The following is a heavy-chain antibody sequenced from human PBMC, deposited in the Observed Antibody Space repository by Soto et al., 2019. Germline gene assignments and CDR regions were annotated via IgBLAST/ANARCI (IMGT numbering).Heavy chain of an antibody. Sequence: EVQLVESGGGLVQPGGSLRLSCAASGFTFSRYSMKWVRQAPGKGLEWVSYISSSSSTIYYADSVKGRFTISRDNAKNSLYLQMNSQRAEDTAVSYCASANYYGSPGDFDYWGQGTLVTVSS. CDR2: ISSSSSTI. CDR1: GFTFSRYS. CDR3: ASANYYGSPGDFDY. J-gene: IGHJ4*02. V-gene: IGHV3-48*01. D-gene: IGHD3-10*01.